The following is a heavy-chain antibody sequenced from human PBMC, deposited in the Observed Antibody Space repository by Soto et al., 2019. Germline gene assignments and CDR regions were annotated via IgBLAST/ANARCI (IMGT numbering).Heavy chain of an antibody. D-gene: IGHD3-22*01. V-gene: IGHV1-18*01. Sequence: GASVKVSCKTSGYPFTSYGINWVRQAPGQGPEWMGWISAYNGKTSYTQKFQGRVTMTTDTSTSTAYMELRSLRSEDTAVYYCARSSGYYLIDDYWGQGTLVTVSS. CDR2: ISAYNGKT. CDR3: ARSSGYYLIDDY. J-gene: IGHJ4*02. CDR1: GYPFTSYG.